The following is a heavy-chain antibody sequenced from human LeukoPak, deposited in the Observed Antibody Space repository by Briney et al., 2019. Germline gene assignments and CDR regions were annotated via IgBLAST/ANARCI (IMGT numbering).Heavy chain of an antibody. V-gene: IGHV4-59*12. Sequence: KPSETLSLTCTVSGGSISSYYWSWIRQPPGKGLEWIGYIYYSGSTNYNPSLKSRVTISVDTSKNQFSLKLSSVTAADTAVYYCAREIVVVPAAIGWFDPWGQGTLVTVSS. CDR3: AREIVVVPAAIGWFDP. CDR2: IYYSGST. J-gene: IGHJ5*02. D-gene: IGHD2-2*02. CDR1: GGSISSYY.